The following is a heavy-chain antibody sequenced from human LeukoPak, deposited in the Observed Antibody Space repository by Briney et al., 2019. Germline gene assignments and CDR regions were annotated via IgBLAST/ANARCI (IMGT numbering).Heavy chain of an antibody. Sequence: SETLSLTCTVSDGAIAGYSWSWIRQPPGKGLEWIGYVDHTGSTKFNPSLNGRVSISRDTSNNFFSLRLRSVTAADTAVYFCARGRVSSSTWYSTYYYFFYMDFWGKGTTVTVSS. D-gene: IGHD4-11*01. J-gene: IGHJ6*03. CDR1: DGAIAGYS. V-gene: IGHV4-59*01. CDR3: ARGRVSSSTWYSTYYYFFYMDF. CDR2: VDHTGST.